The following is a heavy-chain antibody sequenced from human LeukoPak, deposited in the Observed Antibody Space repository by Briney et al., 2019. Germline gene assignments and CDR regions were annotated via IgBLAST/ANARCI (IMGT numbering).Heavy chain of an antibody. CDR3: AREVALDYYGSGSYLVI. J-gene: IGHJ4*02. CDR1: GYTFTGYY. D-gene: IGHD3-10*01. V-gene: IGHV1-2*02. CDR2: INPNSGGT. Sequence: ASVKVPCKASGYTFTGYYMHWVRQAPGQGLEWMGWINPNSGGTNYAQKLQGRVTMTRDTSISTAYMELSRLRSDDTAVYYCAREVALDYYGSGSYLVIWGQGTLVTVSS.